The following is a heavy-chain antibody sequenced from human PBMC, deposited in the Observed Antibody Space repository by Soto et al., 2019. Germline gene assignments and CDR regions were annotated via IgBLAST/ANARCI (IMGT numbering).Heavy chain of an antibody. J-gene: IGHJ6*02. Sequence: PWETLSLTCTVSGGSISSYYWSWIRQPPGKGLEWIGYIYYSGSTNYNPSLKSRVTISVDTSKNQFSLKLSSVTAADTAVYYCARDFKTSVGKTYYYGSGSYYGMDVWGQGTTVTVSS. V-gene: IGHV4-59*01. CDR1: GGSISSYY. CDR3: ARDFKTSVGKTYYYGSGSYYGMDV. CDR2: IYYSGST. D-gene: IGHD3-10*01.